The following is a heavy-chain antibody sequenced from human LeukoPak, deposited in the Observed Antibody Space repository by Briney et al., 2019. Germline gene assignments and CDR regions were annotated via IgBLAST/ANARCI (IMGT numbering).Heavy chain of an antibody. CDR3: AKARIPSGNGYYSD. J-gene: IGHJ4*02. CDR2: ISGAVDRT. V-gene: IGHV3-23*01. CDR1: GFTFSSYA. Sequence: PGGALRLSRAGSGFTFSSYAMSWVGQAPGKGLEWVSDISGAVDRTYYADSVKGRFTISRDNSKNTLYLQMTSLRAEDTAIYYCAKARIPSGNGYYSDWGQGTLVTVSS. D-gene: IGHD3-22*01.